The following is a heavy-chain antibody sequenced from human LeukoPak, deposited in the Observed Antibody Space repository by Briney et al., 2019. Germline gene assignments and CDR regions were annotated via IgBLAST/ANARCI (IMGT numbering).Heavy chain of an antibody. CDR1: GFTFSSYG. V-gene: IGHV3-23*01. Sequence: GGSPRLSCAASGFTFSSYGMSWVRQAPGKGLEWVSAISNSGGSTYYADSVKGRFTISRDNSKNTLYLQMNSLRAEDTAVYYCAKDAGYSYGYLYYYYYMDVWGKGTTVTISS. D-gene: IGHD5-18*01. CDR3: AKDAGYSYGYLYYYYYMDV. J-gene: IGHJ6*03. CDR2: ISNSGGST.